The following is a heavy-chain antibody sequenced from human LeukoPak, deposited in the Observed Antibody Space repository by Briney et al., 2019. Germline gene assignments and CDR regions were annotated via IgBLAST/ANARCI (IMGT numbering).Heavy chain of an antibody. CDR1: GYTFTAYY. CDR2: INPNRGDT. Sequence: GASLKLSCNASGYTFTAYYVHWVRHAPGQRLECMGWINPNRGDTSSEQKFQGRVTMTRDTSISTVYMELSSLRSDDTAVYYCARDYIDPGNYTPLGYWGQGTLVTVSS. D-gene: IGHD1-7*01. V-gene: IGHV1-2*02. J-gene: IGHJ4*02. CDR3: ARDYIDPGNYTPLGY.